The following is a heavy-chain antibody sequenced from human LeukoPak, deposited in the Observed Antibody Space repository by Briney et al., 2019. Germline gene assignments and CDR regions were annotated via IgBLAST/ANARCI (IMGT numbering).Heavy chain of an antibody. CDR2: IYHSGST. J-gene: IGHJ4*02. V-gene: IGHV4-30-2*01. CDR1: GGSISSGGYY. D-gene: IGHD6-6*01. Sequence: SETLSLTCTVSGGSISSGGYYWSWIRQPPGKGLEWIGYIYHSGSTYYNPSLKSRVTISVDRSKNQFSLKLSSVTAADTAVYHCARDKLYSSSYYFDYWGQGTLVTVSS. CDR3: ARDKLYSSSYYFDY.